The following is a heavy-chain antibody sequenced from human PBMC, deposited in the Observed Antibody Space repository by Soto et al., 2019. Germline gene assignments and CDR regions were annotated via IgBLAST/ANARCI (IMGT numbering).Heavy chain of an antibody. D-gene: IGHD3-22*01. CDR2: IIPIFGTA. CDR1: GCTFSSYS. J-gene: IGHJ4*02. V-gene: IGHV1-69*13. Sequence: SVKVSCKASGCTFSSYSISWVRQAPGQGLEWMGGIIPIFGTANYAQKFQGRVTITADESTSTAYMELSSLRSEDTAVYYCARAQYYYDSSGYSSFYYWGQGTLVTVSS. CDR3: ARAQYYYDSSGYSSFYY.